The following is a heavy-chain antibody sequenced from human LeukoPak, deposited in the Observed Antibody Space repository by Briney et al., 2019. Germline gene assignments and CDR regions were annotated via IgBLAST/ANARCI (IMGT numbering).Heavy chain of an antibody. CDR3: SRVVQDVTGADY. J-gene: IGHJ4*02. Sequence: GGSLRLSCAASGYTFSRYWMHWVRQGPGKGLVWVSRINEDGSSTSYAESVRGRFTISRDNAKNTLYLQMNSLRAEDAAVYYCSRVVQDVTGADYWGQGTLVIVSS. CDR1: GYTFSRYW. V-gene: IGHV3-74*01. CDR2: INEDGSST. D-gene: IGHD3-9*01.